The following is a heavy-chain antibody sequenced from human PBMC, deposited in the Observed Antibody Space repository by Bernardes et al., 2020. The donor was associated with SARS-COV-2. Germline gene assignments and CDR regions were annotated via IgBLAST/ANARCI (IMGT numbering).Heavy chain of an antibody. J-gene: IGHJ4*02. V-gene: IGHV5-10-1*01. D-gene: IGHD6-13*01. CDR3: ARHAGIAAANDY. Sequence: GESLKISCKGSGYSFTSYWISRVRQIPGKGPEWMGRLDPSDSYTNYSPSFQGHVTISADKSISTAYLQWSSLKASDTAMYYCARHAGIAAANDYWGQGTLVTVSS. CDR2: LDPSDSYT. CDR1: GYSFTSYW.